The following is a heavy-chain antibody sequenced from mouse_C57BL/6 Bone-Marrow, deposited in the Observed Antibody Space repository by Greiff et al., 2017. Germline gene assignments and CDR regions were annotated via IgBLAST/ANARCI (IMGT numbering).Heavy chain of an antibody. CDR3: ARDWDYFDY. CDR1: GYAFSPYW. CDR2: IYPGDGDT. Sequence: QVQLQQSGAELVKPGASVKISCKVSGYAFSPYWMNWVKQRPGKGLEWIGQIYPGDGDTNYNGKFKGKATLTADKSSSTAYMQLSSLTSEDSAVYFCARDWDYFDYGGQGTTLTVSS. D-gene: IGHD4-1*01. J-gene: IGHJ2*01. V-gene: IGHV1-80*01.